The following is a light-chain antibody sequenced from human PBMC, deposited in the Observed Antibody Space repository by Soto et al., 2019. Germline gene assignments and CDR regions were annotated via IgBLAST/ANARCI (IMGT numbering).Light chain of an antibody. Sequence: QSVLTQPPSASGPPGQSVTVSCTGTSIDVGGYDYVSWYQQHPGKAPKLIIYEVSKRPSGVPDRFSGSKSVNTASLTVSGLQAEDEADYYCSSYAGSNNLLFGGGTKLTVL. CDR3: SSYAGSNNLL. J-gene: IGLJ2*01. V-gene: IGLV2-8*01. CDR1: SIDVGGYDY. CDR2: EVS.